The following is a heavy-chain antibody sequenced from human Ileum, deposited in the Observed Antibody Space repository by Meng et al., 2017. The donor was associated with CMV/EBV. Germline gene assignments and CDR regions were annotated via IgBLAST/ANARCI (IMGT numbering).Heavy chain of an antibody. CDR3: ARESELLRFDH. D-gene: IGHD6-6*01. Sequence: GPGPGNPSQTLSLPCDISGDSVSTNNVAWNWIRQSPLRGLEWLGRTAYRSKWDYEYSVSVKSRITISPDTSKNQFSLQLRSVTPEDTAVYYCARESELLRFDHWGQGTLVTVSS. CDR1: GDSVSTNNVA. CDR2: TAYRSKWDY. V-gene: IGHV6-1*01. J-gene: IGHJ4*02.